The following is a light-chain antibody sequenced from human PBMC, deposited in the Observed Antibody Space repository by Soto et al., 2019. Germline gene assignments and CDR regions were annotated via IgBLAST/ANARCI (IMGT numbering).Light chain of an antibody. J-gene: IGKJ1*01. Sequence: EIVMPLSPATLSVSPGVRATLSCRASQSVSSNLAWYQQKPGQAPRLLIYGASTRATGIPARFSGSGSGKEFTLTISGLQAEDFAIYFCQQYNNWPPDRTFGQGTKVEIK. V-gene: IGKV3-15*01. CDR1: QSVSSN. CDR3: QQYNNWPPDRT. CDR2: GAS.